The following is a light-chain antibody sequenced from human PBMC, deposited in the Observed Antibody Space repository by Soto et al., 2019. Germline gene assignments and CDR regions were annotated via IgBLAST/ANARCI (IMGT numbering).Light chain of an antibody. CDR3: CSYAGSRSWV. CDR2: EGS. V-gene: IGLV2-23*01. CDR1: NNDVANYNL. J-gene: IGLJ3*02. Sequence: QSALTQPASVSGSPGQSITIPCTGTNNDVANYNLVSWYQQHPGKAPKLRIYEGSKRPSGVSNRFSGSKSANTASLTISGLQAEDEADYYCCSYAGSRSWVFGGGTQLTVL.